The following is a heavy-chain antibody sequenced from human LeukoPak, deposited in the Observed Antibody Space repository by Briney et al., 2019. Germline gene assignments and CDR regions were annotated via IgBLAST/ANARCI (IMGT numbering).Heavy chain of an antibody. CDR3: ARMLSYYYDSSGYYPVKYFDY. CDR2: IYYSGST. Sequence: SETLSLTCTVSGGSISSYYWSWIRQPPGKGLEWIGYIYYSGSTNYNPSLKSRVTISVDTSKNQFSLKLSSVTAADTAVYYCARMLSYYYDSSGYYPVKYFDYWGQGTLVTVSS. V-gene: IGHV4-59*01. D-gene: IGHD3-22*01. CDR1: GGSISSYY. J-gene: IGHJ4*02.